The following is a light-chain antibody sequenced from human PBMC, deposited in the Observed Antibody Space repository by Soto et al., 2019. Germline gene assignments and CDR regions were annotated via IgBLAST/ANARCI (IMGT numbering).Light chain of an antibody. J-gene: IGLJ2*01. V-gene: IGLV3-1*01. CDR2: QDS. CDR1: KLGDKY. Sequence: SYELTQPPSVSVSPGQTVSITCSGDKLGDKYACWYQQKPGQSPVLVIYQDSKRPSGIPERFSGSNSGNTATLTISGTQAMDEADYYCQAWDSSTVVFGGGTNLTVL. CDR3: QAWDSSTVV.